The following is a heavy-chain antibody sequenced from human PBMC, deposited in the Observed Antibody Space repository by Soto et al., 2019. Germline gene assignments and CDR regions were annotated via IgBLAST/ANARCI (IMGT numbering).Heavy chain of an antibody. V-gene: IGHV1-18*01. D-gene: IGHD3-22*01. CDR1: GYTFTSYG. J-gene: IGHJ3*02. CDR2: ISAYNGNT. Sequence: QVQLVQSGAEVKKPGASVKVSCKASGYTFTSYGISWVRQAPGQGLEWMGWISAYNGNTNYAQKLQGXVTMTTDTXXXXXXXXXXXXXXXXXXXXXXARDNTRXYYDSSHYAFDIWGQGTMVTVSS. CDR3: ARDNTRXYYDSSHYAFDI.